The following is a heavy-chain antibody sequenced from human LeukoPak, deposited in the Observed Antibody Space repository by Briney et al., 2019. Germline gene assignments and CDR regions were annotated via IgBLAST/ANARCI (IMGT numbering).Heavy chain of an antibody. D-gene: IGHD5-18*01. V-gene: IGHV3-23*01. Sequence: PGGSLRLSCAASGFTFSSYAMSWVRQAPGKGLEWVSAISGSGGSTYYADSVKGRFTISRDNSKNTLYLQMNSLRAEDTAVYYCAKDVSPYAGGYSLHANWGQGTLVTVSS. CDR2: ISGSGGST. CDR1: GFTFSSYA. J-gene: IGHJ4*02. CDR3: AKDVSPYAGGYSLHAN.